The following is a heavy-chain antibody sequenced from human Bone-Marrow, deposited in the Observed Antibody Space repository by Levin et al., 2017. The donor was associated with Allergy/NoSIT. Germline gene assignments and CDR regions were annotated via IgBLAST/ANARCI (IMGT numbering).Heavy chain of an antibody. CDR3: ARTYYYDSSGYSDLDY. CDR2: IIPIFGTA. Sequence: KISCKASGGTFSSYAISWVRQAPGQGLEWMGGIIPIFGTANYAQKFQGRVTLTADESTSTAYMELSSLRSEDTAVYYCARTYYYDSSGYSDLDYWGQGTLVTVSS. V-gene: IGHV1-69*01. J-gene: IGHJ4*02. D-gene: IGHD3-22*01. CDR1: GGTFSSYA.